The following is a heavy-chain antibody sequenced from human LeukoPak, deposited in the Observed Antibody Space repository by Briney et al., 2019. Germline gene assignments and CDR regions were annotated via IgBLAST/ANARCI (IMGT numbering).Heavy chain of an antibody. CDR1: GGTFSSYA. D-gene: IGHD3-22*01. CDR3: AAKGSGYYYSFDY. J-gene: IGHJ4*02. V-gene: IGHV1-69*13. Sequence: GASVKVSCKASGGTFSSYAISWVRQAPGQGLEWMGGIIPIFGTANYAQKFQGRVTITADESTSTAYMELSSLRSEDTAVYYCAAKGSGYYYSFDYWGQGTLATVSS. CDR2: IIPIFGTA.